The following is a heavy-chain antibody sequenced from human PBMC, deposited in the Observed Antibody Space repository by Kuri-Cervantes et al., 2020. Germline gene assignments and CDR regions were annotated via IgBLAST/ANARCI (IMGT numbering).Heavy chain of an antibody. V-gene: IGHV1-58*01. CDR1: GFTFTSSA. J-gene: IGHJ4*02. Sequence: SVKVSCKASGFTFTSSAVQWVRQARGQRLEWIGWIVVGSGNTNYAQKFQERVTITRDMSTSTAYMDLSSLRSEDTAVYYCARVYSGYVYYFDYWGQGTLVTVSS. CDR2: IVVGSGNT. D-gene: IGHD5-12*01. CDR3: ARVYSGYVYYFDY.